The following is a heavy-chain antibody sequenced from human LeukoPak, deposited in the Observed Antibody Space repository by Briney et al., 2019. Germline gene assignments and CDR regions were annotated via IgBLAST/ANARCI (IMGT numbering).Heavy chain of an antibody. V-gene: IGHV3-48*03. CDR3: ARVYSGSWYFDF. Sequence: GGSLRLSCAASGFAFSGYEMNWVRQAPGKGLEWVSYISRSGRTIYDAASVKGRFTISRDNAKNSLYLQMNSLRAEDTAVYYCARVYSGSWYFDFWGRGTLVTVSS. CDR1: GFAFSGYE. CDR2: ISRSGRTI. J-gene: IGHJ2*01. D-gene: IGHD5-12*01.